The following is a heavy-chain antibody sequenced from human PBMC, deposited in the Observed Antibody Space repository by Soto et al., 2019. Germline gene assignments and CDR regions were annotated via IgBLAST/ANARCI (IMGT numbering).Heavy chain of an antibody. CDR1: GYTFSSYY. CDR2: INPNTGST. J-gene: IGHJ6*02. Sequence: QVQLEQSGAEVKNPGASVKVSCKASGYTFSSYYIHWVRQAPGQGLEWMGIINPNTGSTSSAEKFRGRVAIDRDTSTTTVYMELSSLRSEDTAVYYCARDTSVALTFHYYGMDVWGQGTTVTVFS. D-gene: IGHD1-1*01. V-gene: IGHV1-46*01. CDR3: ARDTSVALTFHYYGMDV.